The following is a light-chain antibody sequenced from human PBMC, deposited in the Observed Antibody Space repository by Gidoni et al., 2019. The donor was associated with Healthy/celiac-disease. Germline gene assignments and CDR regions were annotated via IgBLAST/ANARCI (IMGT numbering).Light chain of an antibody. CDR3: AAWDDSLNGWV. V-gene: IGLV1-36*01. Sequence: QSVLTQPPSVSEAPRQRVTISCSGSSPNIGNNAVNWYKQLPGKAPKLLIYYDDLLPSGVSDRFSGSKSGTSASLAISGLQSEDEADYYCAAWDDSLNGWVFGGGTKLTVL. CDR1: SPNIGNNA. CDR2: YDD. J-gene: IGLJ3*02.